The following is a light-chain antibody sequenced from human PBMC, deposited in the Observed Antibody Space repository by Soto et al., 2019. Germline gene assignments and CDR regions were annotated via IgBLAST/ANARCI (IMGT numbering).Light chain of an antibody. CDR1: QSISSY. J-gene: IGKJ4*01. CDR2: AAS. CDR3: QQSDSSPRT. V-gene: IGKV1-39*01. Sequence: DIQMTQSPSSLSASVGDRVTITCRASQSISSYLNWYQQKPGKAPMLLIYAASSLPTGVPSRFSGSGSGTEFTLTISSLQPEDFATYYCQQSDSSPRTFGGGTKLEIK.